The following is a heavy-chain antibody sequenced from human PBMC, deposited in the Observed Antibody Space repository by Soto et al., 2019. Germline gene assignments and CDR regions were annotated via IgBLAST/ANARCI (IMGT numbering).Heavy chain of an antibody. Sequence: ASVKVSCKVSGYTLTELSMHWVRQAPGKGLEWMGGFDPEDGETIYAQKFQGRVTMTEDTSTDTAYMELSSLRSEDTAVYYCATDLPRYGDINYYCYGMDVWGQGTTVTVSS. J-gene: IGHJ6*02. CDR3: ATDLPRYGDINYYCYGMDV. V-gene: IGHV1-24*01. CDR2: FDPEDGET. CDR1: GYTLTELS. D-gene: IGHD4-17*01.